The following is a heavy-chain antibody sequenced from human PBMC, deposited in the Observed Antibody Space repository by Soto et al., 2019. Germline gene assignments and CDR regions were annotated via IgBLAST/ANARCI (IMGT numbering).Heavy chain of an antibody. CDR2: ISNHGRNK. CDR3: GRALFDSGWHWGNY. Sequence: QVQLVESGGGVVQPGGSLRLSCAASGFTSNSFPMPWVRQAPGKGREWVAVISNHGRNKNYADSVKGRFTISRDNSKNTLYLQMNSLRPDDTAVYYCGRALFDSGWHWGNYWGQGTLVTVSS. D-gene: IGHD6-19*01. J-gene: IGHJ4*02. V-gene: IGHV3-30*04. CDR1: GFTSNSFP.